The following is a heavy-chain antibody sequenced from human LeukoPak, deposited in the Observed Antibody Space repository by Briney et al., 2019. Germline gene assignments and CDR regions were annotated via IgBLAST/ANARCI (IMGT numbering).Heavy chain of an antibody. D-gene: IGHD3-9*01. CDR3: ARERYGYFDY. J-gene: IGHJ4*02. CDR1: GFTFSSYA. V-gene: IGHV3-23*01. CDR2: ISASGGGS. Sequence: AGGSLRLSCAPPGFTFSSYAMSSVRQAPGMGLEWVSVISASGGGSYYADSVKDRFTISRDNSKNTLSLQMNSLRAADTAVYYSARERYGYFDYWGQGTLVTVSS.